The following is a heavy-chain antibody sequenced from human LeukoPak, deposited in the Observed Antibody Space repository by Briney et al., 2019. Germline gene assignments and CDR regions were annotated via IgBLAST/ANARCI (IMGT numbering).Heavy chain of an antibody. Sequence: GASVKVSCKASGYTFTGYYMHWVRQAPGQGLEWMGWINPNSGGTNYAQKFQGRVTMTRDTSISTAYMELSRLRSDDTAVYYCARLYYGSGKHWFDPCGQGTLVTISS. D-gene: IGHD3-10*01. V-gene: IGHV1-2*02. CDR1: GYTFTGYY. J-gene: IGHJ5*02. CDR3: ARLYYGSGKHWFDP. CDR2: INPNSGGT.